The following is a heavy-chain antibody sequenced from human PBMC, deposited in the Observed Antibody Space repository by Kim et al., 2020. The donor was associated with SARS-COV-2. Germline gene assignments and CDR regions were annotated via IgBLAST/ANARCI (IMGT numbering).Heavy chain of an antibody. CDR3: ASQALLAAAGPHYYYGMDV. D-gene: IGHD6-13*01. CDR2: IKQDGSEK. CDR1: GFTFSSYW. Sequence: GGSLRLSCAASGFTFSSYWMSWVRQAPGKGLEWVANIKQDGSEKYYVDSVKGRFTISRDNAKNSLYLQMNSLRAEDTAVYYCASQALLAAAGPHYYYGMDVWGQGTTVTVSS. V-gene: IGHV3-7*01. J-gene: IGHJ6*02.